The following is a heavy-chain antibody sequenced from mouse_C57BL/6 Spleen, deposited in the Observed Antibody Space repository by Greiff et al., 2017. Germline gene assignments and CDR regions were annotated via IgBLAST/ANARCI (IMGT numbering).Heavy chain of an antibody. J-gene: IGHJ2*01. Sequence: EVKLQESGAELVRPGASVKLSCTASGFNIKDDYMHWVKQRPEQGLEWIGWIEPENGDTEYASKFQGKATITADTSSNTAYLQLSSLTSEDTAVYYCTTGGYGDYGGQGTTLTVSS. V-gene: IGHV14-4*01. CDR2: IEPENGDT. D-gene: IGHD3-1*01. CDR3: TTGGYGDY. CDR1: GFNIKDDY.